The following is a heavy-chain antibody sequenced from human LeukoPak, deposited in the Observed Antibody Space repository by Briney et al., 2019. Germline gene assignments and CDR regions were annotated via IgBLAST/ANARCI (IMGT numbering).Heavy chain of an antibody. J-gene: IGHJ4*02. D-gene: IGHD4-17*01. CDR3: ARSRDDYERGYFDY. CDR2: ISGSGIST. Sequence: GSLRLSCAASGFAFNNYAMSWVRQAPGKGLEWVSGISGSGISTYYADSVKDRSTISRDNAGNSLYLQMNSLRAEDTAVYYCARSRDDYERGYFDYWGQGTLVTVSS. V-gene: IGHV3-23*01. CDR1: GFAFNNYA.